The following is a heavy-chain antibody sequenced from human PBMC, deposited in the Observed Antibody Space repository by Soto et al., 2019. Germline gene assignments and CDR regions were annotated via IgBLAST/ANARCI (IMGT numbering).Heavy chain of an antibody. CDR2: INWNGGST. V-gene: IGHV3-20*01. CDR1: GFTFDDYG. J-gene: IGHJ6*03. Sequence: PGGSLRLSCAASGFTFDDYGMSWVRQAPGKGLEWVSGINWNGGSTCYADSVKGRFTISRDNAKNSLYLQMNSLRAEDTALYHCARDSILMGVYYYMDVWGKGTTVTVSS. CDR3: ARDSILMGVYYYMDV. D-gene: IGHD2-8*01.